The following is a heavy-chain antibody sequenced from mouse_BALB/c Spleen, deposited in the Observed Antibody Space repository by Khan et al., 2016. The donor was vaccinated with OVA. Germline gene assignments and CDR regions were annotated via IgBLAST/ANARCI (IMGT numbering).Heavy chain of an antibody. CDR3: AREDYDGNYRAWCAY. CDR2: IYPGNVNT. V-gene: IGHV1S56*01. CDR1: GYSFTSYY. Sequence: QVQLKESGPEVVKPGASVRISCKASGYSFTSYYINWVQQRPGQGLEWIGWIYPGNVNTKYNEIFKGKATLTADKSSSTAYMHLSSLTSEDSAVDFCAREDYDGNYRAWCAYWGQGTLVTVSA. J-gene: IGHJ3*01. D-gene: IGHD2-1*01.